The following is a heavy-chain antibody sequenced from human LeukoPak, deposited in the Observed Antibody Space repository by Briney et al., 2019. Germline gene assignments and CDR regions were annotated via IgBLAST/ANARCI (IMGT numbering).Heavy chain of an antibody. CDR2: MNPNSGNT. J-gene: IGHJ6*03. CDR3: AIVGIAARPIYYYYYMDV. V-gene: IGHV1-8*01. D-gene: IGHD6-6*01. Sequence: ASVKVSCKASGYTFTSYDINRVRQATGQGLEWMGWMNPNSGNTGYVQKFQGRVTMTRNTSISTAYMELSSLRSEDTAVYYCAIVGIAARPIYYYYYMDVWGKGTTVTVSS. CDR1: GYTFTSYD.